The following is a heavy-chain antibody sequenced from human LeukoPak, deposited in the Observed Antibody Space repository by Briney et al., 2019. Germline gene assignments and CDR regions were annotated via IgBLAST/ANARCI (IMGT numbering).Heavy chain of an antibody. CDR3: ARELFGSGSCPDY. D-gene: IGHD3-10*01. Sequence: GGSLRLSCTAPGFTFSSYAIHWVREAPGKGLEWVALVCHDGSKKYYADSVKGRFTISRDNSNTTVYLQINSLRAEDTAVYYCARELFGSGSCPDYWGQGTLVTVSS. CDR2: VCHDGSKK. CDR1: GFTFSSYA. J-gene: IGHJ4*02. V-gene: IGHV3-33*01.